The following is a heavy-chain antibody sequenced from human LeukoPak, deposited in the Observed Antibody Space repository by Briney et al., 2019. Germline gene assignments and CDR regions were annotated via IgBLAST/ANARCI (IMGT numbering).Heavy chain of an antibody. J-gene: IGHJ5*02. Sequence: PSETLSLTCTVSGGSISSYYWSWLRQPPGKGLEGMGYIYYSESTNYNPSLKSRVTISVDTSKDQFSLKLSSVPAADTAVYYCARTVGLTMVRGVIWWFDPWGQGTLVSVSS. D-gene: IGHD3-10*01. CDR3: ARTVGLTMVRGVIWWFDP. CDR1: GGSISSYY. CDR2: IYYSEST. V-gene: IGHV4-59*01.